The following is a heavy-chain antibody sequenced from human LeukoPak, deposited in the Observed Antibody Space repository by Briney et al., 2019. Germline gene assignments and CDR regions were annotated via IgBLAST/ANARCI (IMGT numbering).Heavy chain of an antibody. CDR1: GFTFSSYA. D-gene: IGHD6-13*01. J-gene: IGHJ4*02. CDR3: AKDTRGSSWYSPGL. V-gene: IGHV3-23*01. CDR2: ISGSGGST. Sequence: GGSLRLSCAASGFTFSSYAMSWVRQAPGKGLEWVSAISGSGGSTYYADSVKGRFTISRDNSKNTLYLQMNSLRAEDTAVYYCAKDTRGSSWYSPGLWGQGTLVTVSS.